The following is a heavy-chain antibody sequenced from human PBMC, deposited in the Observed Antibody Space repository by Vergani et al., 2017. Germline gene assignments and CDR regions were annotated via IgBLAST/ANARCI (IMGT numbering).Heavy chain of an antibody. J-gene: IGHJ4*02. CDR2: LYYSGST. Sequence: QVQLQESGPGLVKPSETLSPTRTGPGGSISSYYRSWIPPAPGKGPEWIGYLYYSGSTNYKPSLNSRVTISVDTSKNQFSLKLSSVSAADTAVYYCARGVGLWVDYWGQGTLVTVSS. CDR1: GGSISSYY. V-gene: IGHV4-59*01. CDR3: ARGVGLWVDY. D-gene: IGHD2-21*01.